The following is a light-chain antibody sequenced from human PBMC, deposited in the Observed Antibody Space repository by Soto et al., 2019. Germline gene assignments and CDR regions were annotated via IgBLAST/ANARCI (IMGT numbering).Light chain of an antibody. V-gene: IGKV1-6*01. CDR3: LQDYTYPLT. CDR1: RGIRND. Sequence: AIQMTQSPSSLSASVGDRVTITCRASRGIRNDLSWYQQKPGKAPKLLIYAASSLQSGVLSRFSGSGSGPDFTLTISSLQPEDFATYYCLQDYTYPLTFGPGTKVDIK. CDR2: AAS. J-gene: IGKJ3*01.